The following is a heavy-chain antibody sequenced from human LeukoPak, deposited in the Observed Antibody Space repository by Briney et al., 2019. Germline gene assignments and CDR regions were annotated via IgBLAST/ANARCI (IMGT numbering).Heavy chain of an antibody. CDR1: GGSISSTSYH. CDR3: ASHDVGVGYALDY. V-gene: IGHV4-39*01. Sequence: SETLSLTCAVSGGSISSTSYHWAWIRLPPGKGLEWIGNIYYSGSTYYNPSLRSRVTISVDTSKNQFSLKLSSVTAADTAVYYCASHDVGVGYALDYWGQGTLVTVSS. D-gene: IGHD3-16*01. CDR2: IYYSGST. J-gene: IGHJ4*02.